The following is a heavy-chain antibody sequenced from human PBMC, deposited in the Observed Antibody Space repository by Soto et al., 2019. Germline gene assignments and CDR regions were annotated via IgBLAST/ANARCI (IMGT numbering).Heavy chain of an antibody. J-gene: IGHJ4*02. CDR3: VCGLGSRSSPSSSHY. CDR1: GGSISSGDYY. V-gene: IGHV4-30-4*01. Sequence: PSENLSLTCTVSGGSISSGDYYWSWIRQPPGKGLEGIGYIYYSGSTYYNPSLKSRVTISVDTSKNQFSLKLSSVTAAATAVYYCVCGLGSRSSPSSSHYWCQATLVTVS. D-gene: IGHD1-26*01. CDR2: IYYSGST.